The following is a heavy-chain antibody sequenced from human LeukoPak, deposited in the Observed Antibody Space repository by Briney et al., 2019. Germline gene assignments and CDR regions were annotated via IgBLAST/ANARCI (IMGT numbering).Heavy chain of an antibody. D-gene: IGHD5-12*01. J-gene: IGHJ4*02. CDR2: INPSAGST. CDR1: GYTFTAYY. CDR3: ARDRRYNDYDYCFDS. V-gene: IGHV1-46*01. Sequence: GASVKVSCKASGYTFTAYYMHWVRQAHGQGLEWMGIINPSAGSTTYAQKFQGRVAMTRDTSTSTVHMELSSLRSEDTAVYYCARDRRYNDYDYCFDSWGQGTLVTVSS.